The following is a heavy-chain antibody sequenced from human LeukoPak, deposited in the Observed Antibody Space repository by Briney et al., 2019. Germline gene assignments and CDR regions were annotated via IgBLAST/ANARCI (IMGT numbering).Heavy chain of an antibody. CDR2: IYYSGST. CDR3: ARRVRGSTMVRGVVYYYYGMDV. CDR1: GGSVSSKSYY. D-gene: IGHD3-10*01. J-gene: IGHJ6*02. Sequence: PSETLSLTCTVSGGSVSSKSYYWGWIRQPPGKGLEWIGSIYYSGSTYFNPSLKSRVTISVDTSKNQFSLKLSSVTAADTAVYYCARRVRGSTMVRGVVYYYYGMDVWGQGTTVTVSS. V-gene: IGHV4-39*07.